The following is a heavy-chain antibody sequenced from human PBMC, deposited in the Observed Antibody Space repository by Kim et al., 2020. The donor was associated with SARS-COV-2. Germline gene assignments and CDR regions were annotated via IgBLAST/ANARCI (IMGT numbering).Heavy chain of an antibody. CDR2: ISGSGGST. V-gene: IGHV3-23*01. CDR1: GFTFSSYA. Sequence: GGSLRLSCAASGFTFSSYAMSWVRQAPGKGLEWVSAISGSGGSTYYADSVKGRFTISRDNSKNTLYLQMNSLRAEDTAVYYCAKDRITMVQGVIPEFSNCFDPWGQGTLVTVSS. CDR3: AKDRITMVQGVIPEFSNCFDP. D-gene: IGHD3-10*01. J-gene: IGHJ5*02.